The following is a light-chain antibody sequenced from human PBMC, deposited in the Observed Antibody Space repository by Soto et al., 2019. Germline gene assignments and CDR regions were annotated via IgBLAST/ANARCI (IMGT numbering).Light chain of an antibody. CDR2: GAS. Sequence: EIVMTQSPATLSVYPGERATLSCRASQSVSSNLAWYQQKPGQAPRLLIYGASTRATGIPARFSGSGSGTEFTLTISSLQSEDFAVYYCQQYNNWPGYTFGQGTKLEIK. CDR3: QQYNNWPGYT. V-gene: IGKV3-15*01. CDR1: QSVSSN. J-gene: IGKJ2*01.